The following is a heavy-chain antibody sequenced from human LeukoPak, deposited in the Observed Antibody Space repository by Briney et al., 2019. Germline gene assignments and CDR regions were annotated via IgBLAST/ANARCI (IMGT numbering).Heavy chain of an antibody. CDR2: ITYDGSDK. V-gene: IGHV3-30*04. CDR1: GFTFSSYS. Sequence: LPGGSLRLSCAASGFTFSSYSMHWVRQAPGKGLEWVADITYDGSDKYYVDSVKGRFTISRDNSKNPLYLQMNSLRAEDTGVYYCARDRGIVVVITLDALYIWGQGTMVTVSS. CDR3: ARDRGIVVVITLDALYI. D-gene: IGHD3-22*01. J-gene: IGHJ3*02.